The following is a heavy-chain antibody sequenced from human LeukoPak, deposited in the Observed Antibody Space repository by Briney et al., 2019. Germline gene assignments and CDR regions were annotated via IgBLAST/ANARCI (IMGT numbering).Heavy chain of an antibody. V-gene: IGHV3-21*01. J-gene: IGHJ5*02. D-gene: IGHD3-3*01. CDR1: GFTFSSYS. CDR3: ARDGGRGYDFWSGYPNWFDP. CDR2: ISSSSSYI. Sequence: GGSLRLSCAASGFTFSSYSMNWVRQAPGKGLEWVSSISSSSSYIYYADSVKGRFTISRDNAKNSLYLQMNSLRAEDTAVYYCARDGGRGYDFWSGYPNWFDPWGQGTLVTVSS.